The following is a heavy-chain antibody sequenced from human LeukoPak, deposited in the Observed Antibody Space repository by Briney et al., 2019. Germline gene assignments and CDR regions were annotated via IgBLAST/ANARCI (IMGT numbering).Heavy chain of an antibody. J-gene: IGHJ4*02. D-gene: IGHD3-3*01. CDR3: ARDRAQYYDFWSGYIRGAFDY. V-gene: IGHV4-38-2*02. CDR2: IYHSGST. Sequence: PSETLSLTCTVSGYSISSGYYWGWIRQPPGKGLEWIGSIYHSGSTYYNPSLKSRVTISVDTSKNQFSLKLSSVTAADTAVYYCARDRAQYYDFWSGYIRGAFDYWGQGTLVTVSS. CDR1: GYSISSGYY.